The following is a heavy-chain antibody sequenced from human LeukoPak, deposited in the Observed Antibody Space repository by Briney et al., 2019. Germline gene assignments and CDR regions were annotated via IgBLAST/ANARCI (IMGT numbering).Heavy chain of an antibody. D-gene: IGHD6-19*01. Sequence: GRSLRLSCAASGFTFSSYAMHWVRQAPGKGLEWVAVISYDGSNKYYADSVKGRFTTSRDNSKNTLYLQVNSLRAEDTAVYYCARVAVAAAFDYWGQGTLVTVSS. V-gene: IGHV3-30-3*01. CDR1: GFTFSSYA. CDR3: ARVAVAAAFDY. J-gene: IGHJ4*02. CDR2: ISYDGSNK.